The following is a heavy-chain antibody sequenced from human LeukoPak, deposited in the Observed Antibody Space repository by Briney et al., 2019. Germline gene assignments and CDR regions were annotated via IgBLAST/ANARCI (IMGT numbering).Heavy chain of an antibody. CDR3: ARDPSPSGYYGPNWFDP. V-gene: IGHV1-69*05. CDR1: GGTFSSYA. D-gene: IGHD3-22*01. CDR2: IIPIFGTA. J-gene: IGHJ5*02. Sequence: SVKVSCKASGGTFSSYAISWVRQAPGQGLEWMGGIIPIFGTANYAQKFQGRVTITTDESTSTAYMELSNLRSEDTAVYYCARDPSPSGYYGPNWFDPWGQGTLVTVSS.